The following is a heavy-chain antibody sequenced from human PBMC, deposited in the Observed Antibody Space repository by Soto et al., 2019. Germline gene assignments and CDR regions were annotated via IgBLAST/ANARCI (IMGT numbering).Heavy chain of an antibody. CDR2: INAGNGNT. CDR3: ARHRYSGVRGIFGYYGMDV. D-gene: IGHD3-10*01. V-gene: IGHV1-3*01. Sequence: ASVKVSCKASGYTFTSYAMHWVRQAPGQRLEWMGWINAGNGNTKYSQKFQGRVTITRDTSASTAYMELSSLRSEDTAVYYCARHRYSGVRGIFGYYGMDVWGQGTTVTVSS. J-gene: IGHJ6*02. CDR1: GYTFTSYA.